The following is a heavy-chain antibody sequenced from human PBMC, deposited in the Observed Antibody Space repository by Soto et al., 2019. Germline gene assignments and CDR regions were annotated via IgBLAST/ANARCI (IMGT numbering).Heavy chain of an antibody. V-gene: IGHV1-46*01. Sequence: ASVKVSFKASGYTLTRYYIHWVRQAPGQGLEWMGVINPSGGSTTYAQKFQDRVTMTRDTSTSTVYMELSSLRSEDTAVYYCARENWFDSWGQGTLVTVSS. CDR1: GYTLTRYY. CDR2: INPSGGST. CDR3: ARENWFDS. J-gene: IGHJ5*01.